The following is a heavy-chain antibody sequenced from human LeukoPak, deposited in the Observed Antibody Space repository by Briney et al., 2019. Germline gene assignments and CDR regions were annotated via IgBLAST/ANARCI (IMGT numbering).Heavy chain of an antibody. D-gene: IGHD5-12*01. J-gene: IGHJ6*02. V-gene: IGHV3-21*01. CDR2: ISSSSYI. Sequence: GGSLRLSCAASGFTFSSYSMNWVRQAPGKGLEWVSSISSSSYIYYADSVKGRFTISRDNAENSLYLQMNSLRAEDTAVYYCARDDIRNYYYYGMDVWGQGTTVTVSS. CDR1: GFTFSSYS. CDR3: ARDDIRNYYYYGMDV.